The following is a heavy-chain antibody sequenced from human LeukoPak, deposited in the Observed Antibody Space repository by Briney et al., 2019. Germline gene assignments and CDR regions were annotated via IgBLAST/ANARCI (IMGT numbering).Heavy chain of an antibody. CDR3: ARSDYGDRYWYFDL. CDR1: GFTFSSYE. J-gene: IGHJ2*01. D-gene: IGHD4-17*01. Sequence: GGSLRLSCAASGFTFSSYEMNWVRQAPGKGLEWVSYISSSGSTIYYADSVKGRFTISRDNAKNSLYLQMNSLRAEDTAVYYCARSDYGDRYWYFDLWGRGTLVTVTS. V-gene: IGHV3-48*03. CDR2: ISSSGSTI.